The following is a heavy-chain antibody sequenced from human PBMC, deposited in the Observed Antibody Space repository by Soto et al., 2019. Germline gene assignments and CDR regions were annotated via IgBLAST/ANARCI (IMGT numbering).Heavy chain of an antibody. V-gene: IGHV3-30-3*01. D-gene: IGHD5-18*01. J-gene: IGHJ6*02. CDR1: GFTFSSYA. CDR3: ARDGLASETAMVRYYYYGMDV. CDR2: ISYDGSNK. Sequence: PGWSLRLSCAASGFTFSSYAMHWVRQAPGKGLEWVAVISYDGSNKYYADSVKGQFTISRDNSKNTLYLQMNSLRAEDTAVHYCARDGLASETAMVRYYYYGMDVWGQGTTGTVAS.